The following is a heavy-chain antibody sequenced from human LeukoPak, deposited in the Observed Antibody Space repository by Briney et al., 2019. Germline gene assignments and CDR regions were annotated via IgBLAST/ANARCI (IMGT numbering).Heavy chain of an antibody. CDR1: GYTFTSYD. CDR3: AAYYDILTDAFDI. V-gene: IGHV1-8*01. J-gene: IGHJ3*02. D-gene: IGHD3-9*01. CDR2: MNPNSGNT. Sequence: GALVKVSCKASGYTFTSYDINWVRQATGQGLEWMGWMNPNSGNTGYAQKFQGRVTMTRNTSISTAYMELSSLRSEDTAVYYCAAYYDILTDAFDIWGQGTMVTVSS.